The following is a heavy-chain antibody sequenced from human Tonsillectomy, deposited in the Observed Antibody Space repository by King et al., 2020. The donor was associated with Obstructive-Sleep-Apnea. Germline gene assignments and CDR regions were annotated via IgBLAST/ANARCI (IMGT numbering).Heavy chain of an antibody. Sequence: VQLQESGPGLVKPSETLSLTCTVSGGSISNYYWSWIRQPPGKGLEWIGYMYYSGNTNFNPSLKSRVTISADTSKLQLSLRLSSVTAADTAVYYCARHRGVEDYGGYGDYFDYWGQGTLVTVSS. D-gene: IGHD5-12*01. CDR3: ARHRGVEDYGGYGDYFDY. J-gene: IGHJ4*02. CDR2: MYYSGNT. V-gene: IGHV4-59*08. CDR1: GGSISNYY.